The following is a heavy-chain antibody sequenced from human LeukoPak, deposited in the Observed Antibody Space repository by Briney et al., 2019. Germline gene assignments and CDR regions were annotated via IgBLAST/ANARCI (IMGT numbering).Heavy chain of an antibody. CDR2: IYSGGNI. D-gene: IGHD2-15*01. Sequence: GGSLRLSCAASGFTVSSTYMSWVRQAPGKGLEWVSVIYSGGNIYYIDSVKGRFTISRDTSKNTLYLQMNSLRAEDTAVYFCASRHCSGGGCYFAGADPFDYWGQGTLVTVSS. CDR1: GFTVSSTY. CDR3: ASRHCSGGGCYFAGADPFDY. J-gene: IGHJ4*02. V-gene: IGHV3-53*01.